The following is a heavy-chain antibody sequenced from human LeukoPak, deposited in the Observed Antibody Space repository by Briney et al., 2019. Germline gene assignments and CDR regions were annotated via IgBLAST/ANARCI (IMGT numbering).Heavy chain of an antibody. J-gene: IGHJ4*02. CDR1: GVPFSRYC. V-gene: IGHV3-7*04. D-gene: IGHD5-24*01. CDR3: TRVGYIDEGIDY. Sequence: GGSLRLSCVASGVPFSRYCMNWVRQAPGKGLEWVANIKQDGSKKSYVDSVKGRFTISRDNAKNSLYLQMNSLRAEDTAIYYCTRVGYIDEGIDYWGQGTLVTVSS. CDR2: IKQDGSKK.